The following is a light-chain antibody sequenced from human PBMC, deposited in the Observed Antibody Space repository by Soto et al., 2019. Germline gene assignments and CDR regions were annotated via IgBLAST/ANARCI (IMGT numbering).Light chain of an antibody. J-gene: IGKJ2*01. CDR1: QSVSSN. Sequence: EIVMTQSRATLSVSPGERATLSCRASQSVSSNLTWYQQKPGQSPRLLIYGASTRATGIPARFSGSGSGTEFTLTISSLYSEDFAVYYCQQYNNWPPKYTFGQGTKLEIK. V-gene: IGKV3-15*01. CDR2: GAS. CDR3: QQYNNWPPKYT.